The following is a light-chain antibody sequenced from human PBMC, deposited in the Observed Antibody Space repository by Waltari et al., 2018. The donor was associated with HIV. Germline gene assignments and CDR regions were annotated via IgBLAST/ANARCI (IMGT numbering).Light chain of an antibody. CDR3: QQYGSSPRT. Sequence: EIVLTQSPGTLSLSPGERATLSCRASQSVSSSYLAWYQQKPGRAPRLLIYHASSRATGIPDRFSGSGSGTDFTLTITRLEPEDFAVYYCQQYGSSPRTFGQGTTVEIK. J-gene: IGKJ1*01. CDR1: QSVSSSY. CDR2: HAS. V-gene: IGKV3-20*01.